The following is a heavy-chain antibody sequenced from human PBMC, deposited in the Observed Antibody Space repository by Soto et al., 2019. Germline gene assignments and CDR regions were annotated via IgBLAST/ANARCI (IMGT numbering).Heavy chain of an antibody. CDR1: GFTFSSYA. CDR3: ARTRLRYFDWLLSSFAISPYYYGMDV. D-gene: IGHD3-9*01. Sequence: PGGSLRLSCAASGFTFSSYAMHWVRQAPGKGLEWVAVISYDGSNKYYADSVKGRFTISRDNSKNTLYLQMNSLRAEDTAVYYCARTRLRYFDWLLSSFAISPYYYGMDVWGQGTTVTVSS. V-gene: IGHV3-30-3*01. J-gene: IGHJ6*02. CDR2: ISYDGSNK.